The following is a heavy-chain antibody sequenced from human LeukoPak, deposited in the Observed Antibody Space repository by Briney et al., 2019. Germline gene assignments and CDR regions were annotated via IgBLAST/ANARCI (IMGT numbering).Heavy chain of an antibody. CDR1: GGSFSGYY. V-gene: IGHV4-34*01. D-gene: IGHD1-26*01. J-gene: IGHJ4*02. Sequence: SETLSLTCAVYGGSFSGYYWSWIRQPPGKGLEWIGEINHSGSTNYNPSLKSRVTISVDTTKNQFSLKLSSVTAADTAVYYCARGIVGAPDYWGQGTLVTVSS. CDR2: INHSGST. CDR3: ARGIVGAPDY.